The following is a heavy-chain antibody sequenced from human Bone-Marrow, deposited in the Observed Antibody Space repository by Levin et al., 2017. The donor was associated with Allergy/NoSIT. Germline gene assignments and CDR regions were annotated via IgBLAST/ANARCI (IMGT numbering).Heavy chain of an antibody. V-gene: IGHV4-38-2*02. CDR3: ARDRLLWFREPWDY. CDR2: IYHSGST. CDR1: GSSISSGYY. Sequence: SETLSLTCAVSGSSISSGYYWGWIRQPPGKGLEWIGSIYHSGSTYYNPSLKSRVTISVDTSKNQFSLKLSSVTAADTAVYYCARDRLLWFREPWDYWGQGTLVTVSS. D-gene: IGHD3-10*01. J-gene: IGHJ4*02.